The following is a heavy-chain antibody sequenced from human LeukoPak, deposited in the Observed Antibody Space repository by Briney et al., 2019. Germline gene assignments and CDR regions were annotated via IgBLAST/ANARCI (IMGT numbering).Heavy chain of an antibody. J-gene: IGHJ6*02. CDR1: GFTFSSYA. D-gene: IGHD6-19*01. V-gene: IGHV3-23*01. Sequence: PGGSLRLSCAASGFTFSSYAMSWVRQAPGKGLEWVSAISGSGGSTYYADSVKGRFTISRDNSKNTLYLQMNSLRAEDTAVYYCAKGVSSGWYGDYYYYYGMDVWGQGTTVTVSS. CDR3: AKGVSSGWYGDYYYYYGMDV. CDR2: ISGSGGST.